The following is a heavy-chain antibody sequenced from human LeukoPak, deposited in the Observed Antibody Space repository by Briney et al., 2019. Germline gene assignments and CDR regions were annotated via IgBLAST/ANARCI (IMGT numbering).Heavy chain of an antibody. CDR2: IYHSGST. D-gene: IGHD1-26*01. V-gene: IGHV4-4*02. CDR3: ARNGVVGAIYFDY. J-gene: IGHJ4*02. Sequence: PSGTLSLTCAVSGGSISSSNWWSWVRQPPGKGLEWIGEIYHSGSTSYNPSLKSRVTISVDKSKNQFSLKLSSVTAADTAVYYCARNGVVGAIYFDYWGQGTLVTVSS. CDR1: GGSISSSNW.